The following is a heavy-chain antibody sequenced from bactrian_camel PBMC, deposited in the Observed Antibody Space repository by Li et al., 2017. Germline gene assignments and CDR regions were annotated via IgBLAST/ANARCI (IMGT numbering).Heavy chain of an antibody. V-gene: IGHV3S66*01. D-gene: IGHD3*01. CDR3: AAALGYGCSSVFSY. CDR1: TYNDDC. CDR2: MHTSGGST. J-gene: IGHJ6*01. Sequence: VQLVESGGGSVQAGGSLRLSCTASTYNDDCMGWFRQAPGKEREGVASMHTSGGSTTYADSVKGRFTIPHDSAKNTVYLQMNSLKPEDTAMYYCAAALGYGCSSVFSYWGRGTQVTVS.